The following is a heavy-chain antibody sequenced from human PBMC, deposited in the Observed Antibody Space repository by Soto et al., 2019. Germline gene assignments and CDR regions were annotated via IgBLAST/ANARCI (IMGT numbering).Heavy chain of an antibody. J-gene: IGHJ4*02. V-gene: IGHV3-33*01. Sequence: QVQLVESGGGVVQPGRSLRLSCAASGFTFSSYGMHWVRQAPGKGLEWVAVIWYDGSNKYYADSVKGRFTISRDNSKNTLYLQMNSLRAEETAVYYCARESIAARTFDYWGQGTLVTVSS. CDR2: IWYDGSNK. D-gene: IGHD6-6*01. CDR3: ARESIAARTFDY. CDR1: GFTFSSYG.